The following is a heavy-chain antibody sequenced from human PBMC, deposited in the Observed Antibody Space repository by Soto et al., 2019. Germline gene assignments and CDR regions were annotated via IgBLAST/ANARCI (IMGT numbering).Heavy chain of an antibody. V-gene: IGHV1-2*02. CDR1: GYTFTGYY. CDR2: INPTSGDT. CDR3: ARAFQFWSGSNFDY. J-gene: IGHJ4*02. Sequence: QVQLVQSGAEVKKPGASVKVSCRASGYTFTGYYIHWVRQAPGQGLEWMGWINPTSGDTNYAQKFQGRVTMTRDTSISTAYMELSRLRSDDTAVYYCARAFQFWSGSNFDYWGQGTLVTVSS. D-gene: IGHD3-3*01.